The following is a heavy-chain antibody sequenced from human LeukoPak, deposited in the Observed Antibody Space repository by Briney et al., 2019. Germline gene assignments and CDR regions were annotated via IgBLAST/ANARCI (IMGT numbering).Heavy chain of an antibody. CDR1: GESFSGYY. D-gene: IGHD3-10*01. CDR2: INHSGST. J-gene: IGHJ4*02. CDR3: ARMFGFGGGYFDY. V-gene: IGHV4-34*01. Sequence: SETLSLTCAVYGESFSGYYWSWIRQPPGKGLEWIGEINHSGSTNYNPSLKSRLSMSVDTSKNQFSLKLSSVTAADTAVYFCARMFGFGGGYFDYWGQGTLVTVSS.